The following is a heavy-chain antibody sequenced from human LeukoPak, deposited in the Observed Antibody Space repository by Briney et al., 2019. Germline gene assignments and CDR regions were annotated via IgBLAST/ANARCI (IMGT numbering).Heavy chain of an antibody. CDR1: GFTFSSYW. CDR2: IKQDGSEK. CDR3: AKGLGAGYCSSTSCLPLGY. Sequence: GGSLRLSCAASGFTFSSYWMSWVRQAPGKGLEWVANIKQDGSEKYYVDSVKGRFTISRDNAKNSLYLQMNSLRAEDTAVYYCAKGLGAGYCSSTSCLPLGYWGQGTLVTVSS. D-gene: IGHD2-2*01. J-gene: IGHJ4*02. V-gene: IGHV3-7*01.